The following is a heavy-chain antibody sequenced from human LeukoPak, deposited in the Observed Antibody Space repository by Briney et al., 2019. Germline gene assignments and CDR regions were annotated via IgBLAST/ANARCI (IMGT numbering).Heavy chain of an antibody. CDR3: ARDWVTYYYGSGQNI. J-gene: IGHJ4*02. Sequence: PSESLSLTCTVSGGSISSYYWSWIRQPAGKGLEWIGRIYTSGSTNYNPSLKSRVTMSVGTSKNQFSLKLSSVTAADTAVYYCARDWVTYYYGSGQNIWGQGTLVTVSS. CDR1: GGSISSYY. V-gene: IGHV4-4*07. CDR2: IYTSGST. D-gene: IGHD3-10*01.